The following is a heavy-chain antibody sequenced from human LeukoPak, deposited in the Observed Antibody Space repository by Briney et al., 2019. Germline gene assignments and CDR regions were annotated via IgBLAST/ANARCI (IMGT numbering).Heavy chain of an antibody. V-gene: IGHV3-11*01. J-gene: IGHJ4*02. CDR1: GFTFSDHY. CDR3: ARGISGSGSFDY. CDR2: ISSSGSTI. Sequence: GGSLRLSCAASGFTFSDHYMSWIRQAPGKGLEGVSYISSSGSTINYADSVKGRFTISRDNAKNSLYLQMNSLRAEDTAVFYCARGISGSGSFDYWGQGTLVTVSS. D-gene: IGHD3-10*01.